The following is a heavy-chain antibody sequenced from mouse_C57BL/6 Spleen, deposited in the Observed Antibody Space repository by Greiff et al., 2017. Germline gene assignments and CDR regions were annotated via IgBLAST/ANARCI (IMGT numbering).Heavy chain of an antibody. J-gene: IGHJ4*01. V-gene: IGHV5-12*01. Sequence: EVKLMESGGGLVQPGGSLKLSCAASGFTFSDYYMYWVRQTPEKRLEWVAYISNGGGSTYYPDTVKGRFTISRDNAKNTLYLQMSRLKSEDTAMYYCANDYAYAMDYWGQGTSVTVSS. D-gene: IGHD2-4*01. CDR3: ANDYAYAMDY. CDR2: ISNGGGST. CDR1: GFTFSDYY.